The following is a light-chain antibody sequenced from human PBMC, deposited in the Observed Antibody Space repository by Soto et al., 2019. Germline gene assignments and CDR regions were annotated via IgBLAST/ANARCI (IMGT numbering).Light chain of an antibody. Sequence: QPVLTQPPSVSGAPGQRVTISCTGSSSNIGAGYDVHWYQQLPGTAPKLLIYGNNNRPSGVPDRFSGSKSGTSASLAITGLQTEDEAEYYCQSYDSRLSGWVFGGGTKLTVL. CDR1: SSNIGAGYD. V-gene: IGLV1-40*01. J-gene: IGLJ3*02. CDR3: QSYDSRLSGWV. CDR2: GNN.